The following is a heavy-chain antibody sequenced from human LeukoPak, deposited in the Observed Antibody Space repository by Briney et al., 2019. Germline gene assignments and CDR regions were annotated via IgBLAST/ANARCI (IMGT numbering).Heavy chain of an antibody. CDR3: ARWGGVGMDV. D-gene: IGHD2-8*01. Sequence: AALKVSCKASGFTFTDYFIHWVRQAPGQGLEWMGIINASGGSTSYAQKFQGRVIMTRDTSTSTVYMELSSLRSEDTAVYYCARWGGVGMDVWGQGTTLIVSS. CDR2: INASGGST. V-gene: IGHV1-46*01. CDR1: GFTFTDYF. J-gene: IGHJ6*02.